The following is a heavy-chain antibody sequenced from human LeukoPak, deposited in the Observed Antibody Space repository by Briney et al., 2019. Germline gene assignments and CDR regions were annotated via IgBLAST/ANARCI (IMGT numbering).Heavy chain of an antibody. CDR3: ARGDYDILTGYYPLDY. J-gene: IGHJ4*02. CDR2: ISGSGDDT. CDR1: GFTFSNYA. D-gene: IGHD3-9*01. V-gene: IGHV3-23*01. Sequence: GGSLRLSCAASGFTFSNYAMSWVRQAPGKGLEWVSGISGSGDDTYYADSVKGRFTISRDNSKNTLYLQMNSLRAEDTAVYYCARGDYDILTGYYPLDYWGQGTLVTASS.